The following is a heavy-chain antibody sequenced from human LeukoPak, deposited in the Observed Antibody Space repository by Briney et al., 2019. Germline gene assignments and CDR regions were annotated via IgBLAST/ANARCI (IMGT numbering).Heavy chain of an antibody. CDR2: IIPIFGTA. CDR1: GGTFSSYA. V-gene: IGHV1-69*13. J-gene: IGHJ6*02. CDR3: ARDSSFWEDTTSWYDKYGMDV. Sequence: ASVKVSCKASGGTFSSYAISWVRQAPGQGLEWMGGIIPIFGTANYAQKFQGRVTFTADESTTTAYMELSSLRPEDTAVCYCARDSSFWEDTTSWYDKYGMDVWGQGTTVTVSS. D-gene: IGHD6-13*01.